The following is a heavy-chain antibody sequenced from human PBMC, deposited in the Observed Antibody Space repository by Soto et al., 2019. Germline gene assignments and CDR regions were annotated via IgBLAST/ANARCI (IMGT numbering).Heavy chain of an antibody. CDR1: GYTFISDS. J-gene: IGHJ4*02. D-gene: IGHD3-9*01. Sequence: GASVKVSSKASGYTFISDSIQWVRQAPGQRLEWMGWINAGNGDTKYSQKFQGGVTITRDTSASTVYMELSSLTSEDTAVYYCARGRRGFDLLSPFDFLGQGTLVTVSS. CDR3: ARGRRGFDLLSPFDF. CDR2: INAGNGDT. V-gene: IGHV1-3*01.